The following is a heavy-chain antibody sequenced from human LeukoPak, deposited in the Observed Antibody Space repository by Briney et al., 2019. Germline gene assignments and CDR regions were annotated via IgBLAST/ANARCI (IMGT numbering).Heavy chain of an antibody. V-gene: IGHV3-64*01. CDR2: ISSNGGST. CDR3: ARENRMVAAYYFDY. D-gene: IGHD2-15*01. Sequence: GGSLRLSCTSSGVAFYTFGAHWVRQAPGKGLEYVSAISSNGGSTYYANSVKGRFTISRDNSKNTLYLQMGSLRAEDMAVYYCARENRMVAAYYFDYWGQGTLVTVSS. CDR1: GVAFYTFG. J-gene: IGHJ4*02.